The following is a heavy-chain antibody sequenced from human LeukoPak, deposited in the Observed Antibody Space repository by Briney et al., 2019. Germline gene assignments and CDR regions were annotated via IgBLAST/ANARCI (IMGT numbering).Heavy chain of an antibody. D-gene: IGHD3-22*01. CDR1: GFRFSDFT. V-gene: IGHV3-30-3*01. Sequence: PGGSLRLSCAASGFRFSDFTMTWVRQAPGKGPEWVAVISYDGSNKYYADSVKGRFTISRDNSKNTLYLQMNSLRAEDTAVYYCASGTSMGGYYPPSFDYWGQGTLVTVSS. CDR3: ASGTSMGGYYPPSFDY. CDR2: ISYDGSNK. J-gene: IGHJ4*02.